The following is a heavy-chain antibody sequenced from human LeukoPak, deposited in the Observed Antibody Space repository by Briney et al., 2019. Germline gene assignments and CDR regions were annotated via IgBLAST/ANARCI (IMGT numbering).Heavy chain of an antibody. D-gene: IGHD3-22*01. CDR3: ARVTYYDTSGYYLYYFDY. J-gene: IGHJ4*02. Sequence: GSLRLSCAASGFTFSSYSLNWVRQAPGKGLEWVSSISSSSSYIYIADSVKGRFTISRDNAKNSLYLQMNSLRAEDTAVYYCARVTYYDTSGYYLYYFDYWGQGTLVTVSS. CDR2: ISSSSSYI. CDR1: GFTFSSYS. V-gene: IGHV3-21*01.